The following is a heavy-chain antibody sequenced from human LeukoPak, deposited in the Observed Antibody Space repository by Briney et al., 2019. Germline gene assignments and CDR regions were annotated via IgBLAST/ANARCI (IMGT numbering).Heavy chain of an antibody. CDR3: ARDRYGYSGDAFDI. D-gene: IGHD4-17*01. CDR2: ISFSDSYI. CDR1: GFTVSTYE. V-gene: IGHV3-48*03. J-gene: IGHJ3*02. Sequence: GGSLRLSCAAAGFTVSTYEMNWVRQAPGEGLEWGSYISFSDSYIYYADSVKGRFTISRDNAKNSLYLQMNGLRAEDTAVYYCARDRYGYSGDAFDIWGQGTMVTVSS.